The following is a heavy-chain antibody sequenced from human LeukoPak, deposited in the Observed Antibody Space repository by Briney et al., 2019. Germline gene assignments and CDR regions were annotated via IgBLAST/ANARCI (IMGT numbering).Heavy chain of an antibody. CDR1: GLSLISYA. V-gene: IGHV3-30*02. J-gene: IGHJ4*02. Sequence: GGSLRLSFEGPGLSLISYAMHWVRKPPGKGLEWLAFIRSDGSNKYYADSVKGRFTISRDNSKNTLYLQMNSLRAEDTAVYYCARILDSAWGELGYWGQGTLVTVSS. CDR2: IRSDGSNK. CDR3: ARILDSAWGELGY. D-gene: IGHD6-19*01.